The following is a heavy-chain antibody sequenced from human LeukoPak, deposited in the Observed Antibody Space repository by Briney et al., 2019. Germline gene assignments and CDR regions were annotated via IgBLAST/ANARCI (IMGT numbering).Heavy chain of an antibody. V-gene: IGHV4-59*08. CDR3: ARHPFSTPFDY. CDR1: GGSTSGFY. CDR2: AYYSGDR. J-gene: IGHJ4*02. Sequence: PSETLSLTCSVSGGSTSGFYWSWIRQPPGKGLEWIGYAYYSGDRNYNPSLKSRVSMSLDTSKNQVSLRLSSVTAADTAVYYCARHPFSTPFDYWGRGTLVTVSS.